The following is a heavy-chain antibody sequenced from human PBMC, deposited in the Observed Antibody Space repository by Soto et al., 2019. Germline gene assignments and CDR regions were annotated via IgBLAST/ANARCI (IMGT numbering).Heavy chain of an antibody. CDR2: ISSNGVGT. Sequence: EVQLAESGGGLAQPGGSLRLSCAASGFTLSGYAMDWVRQAPGKGLEYVSGISSNGVGTYYANSVQCRFTISRDNSRNTVYLKMGSLSPEDMAVYYCARRARPDFYYMDVWGKGTTVTVSS. CDR1: GFTLSGYA. V-gene: IGHV3-64*01. D-gene: IGHD6-6*01. J-gene: IGHJ6*03. CDR3: ARRARPDFYYMDV.